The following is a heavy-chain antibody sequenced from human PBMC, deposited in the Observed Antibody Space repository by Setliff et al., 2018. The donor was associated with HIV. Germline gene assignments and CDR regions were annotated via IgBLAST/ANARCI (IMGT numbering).Heavy chain of an antibody. Sequence: SETLSLTCAVSGYSISSGFYWSWMRQPPGKGLEWIGSIYTSGSTNYNPSLKSRVTISVDTSTNQFSLKLSSVTAADTAVYYCARGRRSSGWYVYHWGQGTLVTVSS. CDR3: ARGRRSSGWYVYH. CDR1: GYSISSGFY. D-gene: IGHD6-19*01. CDR2: IYTSGST. V-gene: IGHV4-38-2*01. J-gene: IGHJ4*02.